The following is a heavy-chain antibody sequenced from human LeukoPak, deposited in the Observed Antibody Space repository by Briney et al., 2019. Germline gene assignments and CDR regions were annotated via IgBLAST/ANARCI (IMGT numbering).Heavy chain of an antibody. Sequence: SETLSLTCAVYGGSSSGYYWSWIRQPPGKGLEWIGEINHSGSTNYNPSLKSRVTISVDTSKNQFSLKLSSVTAADTAVYYCASSTIAVAGILHYWGQGTLVTVSS. J-gene: IGHJ4*02. D-gene: IGHD6-19*01. CDR1: GGSSSGYY. V-gene: IGHV4-34*01. CDR2: INHSGST. CDR3: ASSTIAVAGILHY.